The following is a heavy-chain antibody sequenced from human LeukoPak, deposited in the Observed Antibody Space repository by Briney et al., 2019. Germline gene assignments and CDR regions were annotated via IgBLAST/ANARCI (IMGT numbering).Heavy chain of an antibody. CDR1: GYTFTSYG. J-gene: IGHJ5*02. CDR3: ARVIAARWFGP. V-gene: IGHV1-18*01. Sequence: ASVKVSCTASGYTFTSYGISWVRQAPGQGLEWLGWISAYNGNTNYAQKLQGRVTMTTDTSTSTAYMELRSLGSDDTAVYYCARVIAARWFGPGGQGTLVTVSS. D-gene: IGHD6-6*01. CDR2: ISAYNGNT.